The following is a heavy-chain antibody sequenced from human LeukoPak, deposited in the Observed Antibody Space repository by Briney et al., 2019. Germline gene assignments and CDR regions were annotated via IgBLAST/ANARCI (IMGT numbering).Heavy chain of an antibody. CDR1: GFTFSSYS. D-gene: IGHD3-22*01. V-gene: IGHV3-21*01. J-gene: IGHJ4*02. CDR3: AREDSSGYCLDY. Sequence: GGSLRLSCAASGFTFSSYSMNWVRQAPGKGLEWVSSISSSSSYIYYADSVKGRFTISRDNAKNSLYLQMNSLRAEDTAVYYCAREDSSGYCLDYWGRGTLVTVSS. CDR2: ISSSSSYI.